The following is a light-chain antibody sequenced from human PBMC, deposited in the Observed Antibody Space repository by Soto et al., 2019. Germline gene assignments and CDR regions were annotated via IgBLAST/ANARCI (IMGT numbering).Light chain of an antibody. V-gene: IGKV3-20*01. CDR3: QQYNVWPGWT. CDR1: QSVTNSF. J-gene: IGKJ1*01. Sequence: EIVLAQSPGTLSLSPGERATLSCRASQSVTNSFLAWYQQKPGQAPRLLIYGASRRATGIPDRFTGSGSGTDFTLTISRLEPEDFAVYYCQQYNVWPGWTFGQGTKVEVK. CDR2: GAS.